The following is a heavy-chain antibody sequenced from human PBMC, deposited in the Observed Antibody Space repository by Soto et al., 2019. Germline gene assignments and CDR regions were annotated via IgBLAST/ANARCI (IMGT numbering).Heavy chain of an antibody. D-gene: IGHD3-10*01. Sequence: GGSLRLSCAASGFTFSSYWMHWVRQVPGKGLVWVSRINTDGSSTTYADSVEVRFTISRDNAKNTLYLQMNSLRAEDSAVDYCVKAAARGDYWGQGTLVTVSS. J-gene: IGHJ4*02. V-gene: IGHV3-74*03. CDR2: INTDGSST. CDR1: GFTFSSYW. CDR3: VKAAARGDY.